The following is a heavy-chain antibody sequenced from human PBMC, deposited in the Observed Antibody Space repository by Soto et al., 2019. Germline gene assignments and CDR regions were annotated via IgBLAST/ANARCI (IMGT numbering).Heavy chain of an antibody. Sequence: PGGSLRLSCAASGFTFSSYAMSWVRQAPGKGLEWVSAISGSGGSTYYADSVKGRFTISRDNSKNTLYLQMNSLRAEDTAVYYCAKKPRGYSGYDTFDYWGQGTLVTVSS. J-gene: IGHJ4*02. CDR1: GFTFSSYA. CDR3: AKKPRGYSGYDTFDY. CDR2: ISGSGGST. D-gene: IGHD5-12*01. V-gene: IGHV3-23*01.